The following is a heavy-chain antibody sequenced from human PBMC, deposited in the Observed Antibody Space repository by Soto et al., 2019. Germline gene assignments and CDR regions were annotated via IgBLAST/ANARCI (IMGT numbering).Heavy chain of an antibody. D-gene: IGHD2-21*02. J-gene: IGHJ1*01. CDR3: ARSECPEVCRGGDCSGAEYFQH. V-gene: IGHV4-34*01. CDR1: GGSFSGYY. CDR2: INHSGST. Sequence: SETLSLTCAVYGGSFSGYYWSWIRQPPGKGLEWIGEINHSGSTNYNPSLKSRVTISVDTSKNQFSLKLSSVTAADTAVYYCARSECPEVCRGGDCSGAEYFQHWGQGTLVTVSS.